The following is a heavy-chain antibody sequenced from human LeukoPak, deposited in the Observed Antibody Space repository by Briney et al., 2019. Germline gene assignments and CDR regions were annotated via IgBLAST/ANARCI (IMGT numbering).Heavy chain of an antibody. Sequence: GGSLRLSCAASGFTFNTYAMSWVRQAPGKGLEWVSAIRENGGRTYYADSVKGRFTISRDNSKNTVYMQMNSLRAEDTALYYCAKDRYGDFYVGALFDYWGQGALVTISS. J-gene: IGHJ4*02. CDR3: AKDRYGDFYVGALFDY. CDR2: IRENGGRT. D-gene: IGHD4-17*01. CDR1: GFTFNTYA. V-gene: IGHV3-23*01.